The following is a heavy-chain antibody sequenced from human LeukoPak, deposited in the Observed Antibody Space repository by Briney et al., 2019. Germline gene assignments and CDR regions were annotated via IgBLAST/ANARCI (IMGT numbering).Heavy chain of an antibody. CDR1: GGSISSGDYY. J-gene: IGHJ4*02. Sequence: PSETLSLTCTVSGGSISSGDYYWSWIRQPPGKGLEWIGYIYYSGSTYYNPSLKSRVTISVDTSKNQFSLKLSSVTAADTAVYYCAREVRTYYDISTGYLTPRRGKDYWGQGTLVTVSS. D-gene: IGHD3-9*01. CDR3: AREVRTYYDISTGYLTPRRGKDY. V-gene: IGHV4-30-4*01. CDR2: IYYSGST.